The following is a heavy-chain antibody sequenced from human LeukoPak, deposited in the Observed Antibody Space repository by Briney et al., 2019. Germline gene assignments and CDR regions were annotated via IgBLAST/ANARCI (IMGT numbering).Heavy chain of an antibody. CDR3: ARYTRGRNGMDV. J-gene: IGHJ6*02. CDR1: GGSISSYY. V-gene: IGHV4-59*08. D-gene: IGHD1-26*01. Sequence: SETLSLTCTVSGGSISSYYWSWIRQPPGKGLEWIGYSYYSGSTNYNPSLKSRVTISVDTTKNQFSLKLSSVTAADTAVYYCARYTRGRNGMDVWGQGTTVTVSS. CDR2: SYYSGST.